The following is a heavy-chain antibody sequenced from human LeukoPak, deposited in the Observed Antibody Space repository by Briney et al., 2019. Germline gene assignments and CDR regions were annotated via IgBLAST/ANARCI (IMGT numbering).Heavy chain of an antibody. J-gene: IGHJ5*02. Sequence: PSETLSLTCAVYGGSFSGYYWSWIRQPPGKGLEWIGEINHSGSTNYNPSLKSRVTISVDTSKNQFSLKLSSVTAADTAVYYCARDRVGSGSYYFRWFDPWGQGTLVTVSS. V-gene: IGHV4-34*01. D-gene: IGHD3-10*01. CDR3: ARDRVGSGSYYFRWFDP. CDR2: INHSGST. CDR1: GGSFSGYY.